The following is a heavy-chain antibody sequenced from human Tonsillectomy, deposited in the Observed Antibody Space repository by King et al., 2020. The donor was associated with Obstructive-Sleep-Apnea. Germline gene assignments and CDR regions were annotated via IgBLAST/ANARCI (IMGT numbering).Heavy chain of an antibody. V-gene: IGHV3-9*01. CDR3: AKDGGSSSWYLEY. CDR2: ITWNSGFI. Sequence: VQLVESGGGLTQPGRSLRLSCAASGFSFDDYAMHWVRQAPGKGLEWVSVITWNSGFIKYADSVKGRFTIARDSAKQSLYLQMNSLRVEDTAFYYCAKDGGSSSWYLEYWGQGTLVTVSS. CDR1: GFSFDDYA. J-gene: IGHJ4*02. D-gene: IGHD6-13*01.